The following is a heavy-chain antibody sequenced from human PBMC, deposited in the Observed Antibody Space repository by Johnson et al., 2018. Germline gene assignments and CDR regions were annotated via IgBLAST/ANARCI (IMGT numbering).Heavy chain of an antibody. J-gene: IGHJ1*01. D-gene: IGHD6-13*01. Sequence: VQLVESGGGLIQPGGSLRLSCAASGFTVSSNYMSWVRQAPGKGLEWVSVISWDSGNIGYADSVKGRFTISRDNAKNSLYLQMNSRRAEDTAVYYCAKDWEIAAVGTGGYFHHWGQGTLVTVSS. V-gene: IGHV3-66*03. CDR2: ISWDSGNI. CDR1: GFTVSSNY. CDR3: AKDWEIAAVGTGGYFHH.